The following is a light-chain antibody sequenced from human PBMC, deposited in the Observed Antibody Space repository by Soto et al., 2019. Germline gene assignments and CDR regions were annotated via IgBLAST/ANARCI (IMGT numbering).Light chain of an antibody. CDR2: RAT. J-gene: IGKJ4*01. CDR3: QHRSNWPRGLA. Sequence: EIVLTQFPSTLSLSPGERATLSCRASQSVTTNFAWFQQKPGQAPRLLIYRATNRATGIPARFSGSGSGTDFTLTISSLEPEDFAVYYCQHRSNWPRGLAFGGGTKVDIK. CDR1: QSVTTN. V-gene: IGKV3-11*01.